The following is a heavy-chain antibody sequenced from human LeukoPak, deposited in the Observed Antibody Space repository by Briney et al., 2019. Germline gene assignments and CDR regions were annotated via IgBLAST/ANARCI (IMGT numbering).Heavy chain of an antibody. CDR1: GGSISSYY. CDR3: ARDRDNWFDP. Sequence: SETLSLTCTVSGGSISSYYWSWIRQPAGKGLEWIGRIYTSGSTNYDPSLKSRAIMSVDTSKNQFSLKLSSVTAADTAVYYCARDRDNWFDPWGQGTLVTVSS. CDR2: IYTSGST. D-gene: IGHD3-10*01. J-gene: IGHJ5*02. V-gene: IGHV4-4*07.